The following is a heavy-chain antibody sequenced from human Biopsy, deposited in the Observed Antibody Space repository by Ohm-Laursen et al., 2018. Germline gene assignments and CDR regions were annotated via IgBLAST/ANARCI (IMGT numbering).Heavy chain of an antibody. Sequence: SSVKVSCKASGGIFSRYVMSWVRQAPGQGLEWMGRIIPLLGITNYAERFQGRVTISVDRSTSTAYMELSSLKSEDTAVYYCVREYPEGDVWGQGTSVTVSS. CDR3: VREYPEGDV. D-gene: IGHD2-2*02. J-gene: IGHJ6*02. CDR2: IIPLLGIT. V-gene: IGHV1-69*04. CDR1: GGIFSRYV.